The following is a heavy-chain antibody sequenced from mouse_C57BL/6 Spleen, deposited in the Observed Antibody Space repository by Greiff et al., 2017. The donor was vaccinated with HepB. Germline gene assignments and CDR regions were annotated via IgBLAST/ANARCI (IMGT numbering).Heavy chain of an antibody. Sequence: EVQLVESGGGLVQPKGSLKLSCAASGFTFNTYAMHWVRQAPGKGLEWVARIRSKSSNYATYFADSVKDRFTISRDDSQSMLYLQMNNLKTEDTAMYYCVRGGVTTASYAMDYWGQGTSVTVSS. CDR2: IRSKSSNYAT. J-gene: IGHJ4*01. V-gene: IGHV10-3*01. CDR3: VRGGVTTASYAMDY. D-gene: IGHD1-2*01. CDR1: GFTFNTYA.